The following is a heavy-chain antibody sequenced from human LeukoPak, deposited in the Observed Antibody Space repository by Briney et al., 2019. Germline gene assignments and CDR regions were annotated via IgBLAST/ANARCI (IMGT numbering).Heavy chain of an antibody. CDR2: IYYSGST. CDR1: GGSISSGGYY. V-gene: IGHV4-31*03. CDR3: ARGGDYGDHTAWFDP. D-gene: IGHD4-17*01. J-gene: IGHJ5*02. Sequence: SPTLSLTCTVSGGSISSGGYYWSWIRQHPGKGLEWIWCIYYSGSTYYNPSLKSRVTISVDTSKNQFSLKLSSVTAADTAVYYCARGGDYGDHTAWFDPWGQGTLVTVSS.